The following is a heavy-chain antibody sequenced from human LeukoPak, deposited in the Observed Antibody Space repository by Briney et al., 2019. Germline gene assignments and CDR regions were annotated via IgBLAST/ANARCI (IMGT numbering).Heavy chain of an antibody. J-gene: IGHJ4*02. Sequence: GGSLRLSCAASGFTFSSYSMNWVRQAPGKGLEWVSYISSSSSTIYYADSVKGRFTISRDNAKNSLYLQMNSLRAEDTAVYYCARDRGYSNFDYWGQGTLLTVSS. CDR1: GFTFSSYS. D-gene: IGHD4-11*01. CDR3: ARDRGYSNFDY. CDR2: ISSSSSTI. V-gene: IGHV3-48*04.